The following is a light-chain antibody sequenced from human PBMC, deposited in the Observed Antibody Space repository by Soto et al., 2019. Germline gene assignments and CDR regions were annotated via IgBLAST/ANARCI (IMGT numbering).Light chain of an antibody. Sequence: QSALTQLASVSGSRGQAITISFTGTSSDIGDYNYVSWYKQYPGKARKLIIFEVTNRPAGIYNRFSGSKSDNTASLTISGLQAEDEADYYCSSFTRGSTPCVFGSGTKLTVL. CDR1: SSDIGDYNY. CDR2: EVT. V-gene: IGLV2-14*03. J-gene: IGLJ1*01. CDR3: SSFTRGSTPCV.